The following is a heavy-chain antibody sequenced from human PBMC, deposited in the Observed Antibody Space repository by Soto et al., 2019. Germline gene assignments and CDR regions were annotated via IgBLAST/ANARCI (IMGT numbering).Heavy chain of an antibody. Sequence: SVKVSCKASGSTFSSYAISWVRQAPGQGLEWMGGIIPIFGTANYAQKFQGRVTITADESTSTAYMELSSLRSEDTAVYYCARGGYSPGGYYYYGMVGWGQANTVTVSS. V-gene: IGHV1-69*13. CDR1: GSTFSSYA. CDR2: IIPIFGTA. CDR3: ARGGYSPGGYYYYGMVG. J-gene: IGHJ6*02. D-gene: IGHD5-18*01.